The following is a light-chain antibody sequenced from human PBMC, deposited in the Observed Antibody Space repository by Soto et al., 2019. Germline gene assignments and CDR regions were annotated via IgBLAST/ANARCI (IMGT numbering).Light chain of an antibody. V-gene: IGKV1-5*01. CDR1: QSISSW. Sequence: DIQMTQSPSTLSASVGDRVTITFRASQSISSWLAWYQQKPGKAPKLLIYDASSLESGVPSRFSGSGSGTEFTLTISSLQPDDFATYYCQQYNSYRLTFGGGTKVDNK. J-gene: IGKJ4*01. CDR3: QQYNSYRLT. CDR2: DAS.